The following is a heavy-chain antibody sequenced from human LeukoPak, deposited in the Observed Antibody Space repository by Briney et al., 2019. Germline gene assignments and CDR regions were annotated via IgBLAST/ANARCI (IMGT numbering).Heavy chain of an antibody. D-gene: IGHD1-7*01. CDR3: ARDNWNYGSSMDV. V-gene: IGHV4-59*01. CDR2: IYHTGST. J-gene: IGHJ6*02. CDR1: GDSISNYY. Sequence: SETLSLTCTVSGDSISNYYWSWIRQPPGKGLEWIGYIYHTGSTTYNPSLKSRVTISLDTSKNQFSLKLSSVTAADTAVYHCARDNWNYGSSMDVWGQGTTVTVSS.